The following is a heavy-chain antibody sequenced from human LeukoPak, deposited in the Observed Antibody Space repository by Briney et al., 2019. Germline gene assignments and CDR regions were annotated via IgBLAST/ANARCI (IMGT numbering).Heavy chain of an antibody. V-gene: IGHV3-7*05. CDR2: MNQDGSEI. Sequence: GGSLRLSCAASGFTFSTYWMSWVRQAPGKGLEWVANMNQDGSEINYVDSVKGRFTISRDNSKNTLYLQMNSLRAEDTAVYYCARKSGYNWNDVGYYGMDVWGQGTTVTVSS. CDR1: GFTFSTYW. CDR3: ARKSGYNWNDVGYYGMDV. J-gene: IGHJ6*02. D-gene: IGHD1-20*01.